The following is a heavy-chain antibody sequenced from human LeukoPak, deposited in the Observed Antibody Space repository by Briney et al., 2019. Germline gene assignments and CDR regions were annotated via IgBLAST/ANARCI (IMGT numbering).Heavy chain of an antibody. CDR2: NYSGGRT. CDR1: GFTVSNNY. Sequence: GGSLRLSCAASGFTVSNNYMTWVRQAPGKGLEWVSVNYSGGRTYYADSVKGRFTISRDNSKNTLYLQVNSLRAEDTAVYYCASPSSVTPYDYWGQGTLVTVSS. J-gene: IGHJ4*02. V-gene: IGHV3-53*01. D-gene: IGHD5/OR15-5a*01. CDR3: ASPSSVTPYDY.